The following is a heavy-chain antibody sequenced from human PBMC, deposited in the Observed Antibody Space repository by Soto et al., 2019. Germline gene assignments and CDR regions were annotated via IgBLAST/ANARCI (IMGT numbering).Heavy chain of an antibody. CDR1: GFTFSSYS. Sequence: GGSLRLSCAASGFTFSSYSMNWVRQAPGKGLEWVSYISSSSSTIYYADSVKGRFTISRDNAKNSLYLQMNSLRDEDTAVYYCARDLFTPVVVTAILDYWGQGTLVTVSS. D-gene: IGHD2-21*02. CDR2: ISSSSSTI. CDR3: ARDLFTPVVVTAILDY. V-gene: IGHV3-48*02. J-gene: IGHJ4*02.